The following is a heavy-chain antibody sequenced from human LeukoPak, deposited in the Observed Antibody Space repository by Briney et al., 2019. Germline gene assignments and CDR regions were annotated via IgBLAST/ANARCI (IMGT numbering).Heavy chain of an antibody. V-gene: IGHV3-30-3*01. J-gene: IGHJ5*02. D-gene: IGHD3-22*01. CDR3: ARDRGSYDSSGYDP. CDR1: GFTFSCYA. CDR2: ISYDGSNK. Sequence: PGRSLRLSCAASGFTFSCYAMHWIRQAPGKGLEWVAVISYDGSNKYYADSVKGRFTISRDNSKNTLYLQMNSLRAEDTAVYYCARDRGSYDSSGYDPWGQGTLVTVSS.